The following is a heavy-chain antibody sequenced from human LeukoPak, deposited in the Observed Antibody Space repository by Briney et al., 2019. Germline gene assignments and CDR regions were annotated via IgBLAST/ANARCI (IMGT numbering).Heavy chain of an antibody. J-gene: IGHJ3*01. V-gene: IGHV4-59*04. Sequence: SETLSLTCTVSGGSISSYYWSWIRQPPGKGLEWIGSFSYSGSTYDNPSLTSRVTMSVDRSTNQFSLRLSSVTAADTAVYYCARHPGIAVAGDAFDFWGPGKVVTVSS. CDR2: FSYSGST. CDR3: ARHPGIAVAGDAFDF. D-gene: IGHD6-19*01. CDR1: GGSISSYY.